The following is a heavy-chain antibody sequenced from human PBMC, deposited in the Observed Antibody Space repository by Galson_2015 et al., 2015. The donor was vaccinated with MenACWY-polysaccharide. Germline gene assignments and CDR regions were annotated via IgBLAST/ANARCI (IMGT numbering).Heavy chain of an antibody. V-gene: IGHV4-59*01. CDR2: IYYSGST. Sequence: ETLSLTCTVSGGSISSYYWSWIRQPPGKGLEWIGYIYYSGSTNYNPSLKSRVTISVDTSKNQFSLKLSSVTAADTAVYYCARDGGGYCSGGSCLGYGMDVWGQGTTVTVSS. CDR3: ARDGGGYCSGGSCLGYGMDV. CDR1: GGSISSYY. D-gene: IGHD2-15*01. J-gene: IGHJ6*02.